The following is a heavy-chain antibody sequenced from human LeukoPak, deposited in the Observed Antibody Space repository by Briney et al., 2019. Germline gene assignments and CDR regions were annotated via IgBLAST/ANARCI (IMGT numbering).Heavy chain of an antibody. V-gene: IGHV3-11*05. CDR2: ISSSSSYT. CDR1: GFTFSGYY. CDR3: ARDRDLAVAGTNYYYYGMDV. J-gene: IGHJ6*02. Sequence: GGSLRLSCAASGFTFSGYYMSWIRQAPGKGLEWVAYISSSSSYTNYADSVKGRFTISRDNAKNSLYLQMNSLRAEDTAVYYCARDRDLAVAGTNYYYYGMDVWGQGTTVTVSS. D-gene: IGHD6-19*01.